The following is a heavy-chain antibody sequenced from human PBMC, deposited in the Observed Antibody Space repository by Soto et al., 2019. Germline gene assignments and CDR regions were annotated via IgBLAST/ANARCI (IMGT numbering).Heavy chain of an antibody. J-gene: IGHJ4*03. CDR2: INAYNGNT. CDR3: AMVDFYCTPSPHDF. Sequence: QVQLVQSGAEVKNPGASVKVSCKASGYSFTSYGIGWARQAPGQGIAWMGWINAYNGNTNSAQNLQGRFTLTTDTSTTTAYMELRSLRSNDTAVYYCAMVDFYCTPSPHDFWGQGTMVTVSS. CDR1: GYSFTSYG. V-gene: IGHV1-18*01. D-gene: IGHD3-9*01.